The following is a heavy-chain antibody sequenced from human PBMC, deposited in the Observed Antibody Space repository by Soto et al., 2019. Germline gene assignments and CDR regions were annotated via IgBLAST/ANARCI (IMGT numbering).Heavy chain of an antibody. Sequence: PSETLSLTCSVSSVPIYRGDYYWSWVRQAPGKGLEWLGYIYYTGTTYYDPSLESRLTISLDATNNQFSLKLTSVTAADTAVYYCARGGLDFWRGYYKGYFDCWGQGTLVTVSS. CDR2: IYYTGTT. D-gene: IGHD3-3*01. J-gene: IGHJ4*02. V-gene: IGHV4-30-4*01. CDR3: ARGGLDFWRGYYKGYFDC. CDR1: SVPIYRGDYY.